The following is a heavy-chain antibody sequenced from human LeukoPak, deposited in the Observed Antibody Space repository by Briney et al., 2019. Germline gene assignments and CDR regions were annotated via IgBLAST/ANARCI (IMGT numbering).Heavy chain of an antibody. Sequence: ASVKVSCKASGYTFTGYYMHWVRQAPGQGLEWMGWINPKTGGTNYAQKFQGRVTMTRDTSISTAYMELSRLRSDDTAMYYCAREGVVVVAATWGFNYYYYYYMDVWGKGTTVTVSS. D-gene: IGHD2-15*01. CDR3: AREGVVVVAATWGFNYYYYYYMDV. CDR1: GYTFTGYY. J-gene: IGHJ6*03. CDR2: INPKTGGT. V-gene: IGHV1-2*02.